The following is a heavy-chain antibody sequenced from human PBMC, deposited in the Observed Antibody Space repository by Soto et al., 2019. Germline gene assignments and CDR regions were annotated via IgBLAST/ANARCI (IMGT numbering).Heavy chain of an antibody. CDR3: ARGVDYDSSGYSPYNWFDP. CDR1: GYTFTSYY. V-gene: IGHV1-46*01. J-gene: IGHJ5*02. Sequence: ASVKVSCKASGYTFTSYYMHWVRQAPGQGLEWMGIINPSGGSTSYAQKFQGRVTMTRDTSTSTVYMELSSLRSEDTAVYYCARGVDYDSSGYSPYNWFDPWGQGTLVTRLL. D-gene: IGHD3-22*01. CDR2: INPSGGST.